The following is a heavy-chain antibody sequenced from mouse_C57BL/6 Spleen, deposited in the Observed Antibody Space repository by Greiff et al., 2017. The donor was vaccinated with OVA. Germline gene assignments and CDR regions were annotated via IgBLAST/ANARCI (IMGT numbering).Heavy chain of an antibody. V-gene: IGHV5-4*01. CDR1: GFTFSSYA. J-gene: IGHJ2*01. CDR3: AREDGYYFDY. CDR2: ISDGGSYT. D-gene: IGHD2-3*01. Sequence: EVQLMESGGGLVKPGGSLKLSCAASGFTFSSYAMSWVRQTPEKRLEWVATISDGGSYTYYPDNVKGRFTISRDNAKINLYQQKSHLKSEDAAMYYCAREDGYYFDYWGQGTTLTVSS.